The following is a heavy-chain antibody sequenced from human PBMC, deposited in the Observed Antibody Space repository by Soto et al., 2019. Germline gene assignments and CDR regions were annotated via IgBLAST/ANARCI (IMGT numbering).Heavy chain of an antibody. CDR1: GFTFSSSW. CDR2: IKEDGSEK. Sequence: GGSLRLACAASGFTFSSSWMNWVRQAPGKGLEWVAGIKEDGSEKYYVDFVKGRFTISRDNVENSLYLQMNSLRGEDTAVYFCARDRGYSCFDYWGLGTLVTVSS. D-gene: IGHD5-18*01. J-gene: IGHJ4*02. CDR3: ARDRGYSCFDY. V-gene: IGHV3-7*01.